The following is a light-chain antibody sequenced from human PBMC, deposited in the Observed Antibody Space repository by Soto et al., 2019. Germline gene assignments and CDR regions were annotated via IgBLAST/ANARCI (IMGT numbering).Light chain of an antibody. V-gene: IGLV2-14*01. CDR3: SSYTSSSTLV. CDR2: EVS. Sequence: QATLTQPASVSGSLGEAITISCTGTSSDVGGYNYVSWYQQHPGKAPKLMIYEVSNRPSGVSNRFSGSKSGNTASLTISGLQAEDEADYYCSSYTSSSTLVFGTGTKVT. CDR1: SSDVGGYNY. J-gene: IGLJ1*01.